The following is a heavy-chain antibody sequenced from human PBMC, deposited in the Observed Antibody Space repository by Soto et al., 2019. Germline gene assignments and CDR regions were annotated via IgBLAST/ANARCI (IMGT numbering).Heavy chain of an antibody. J-gene: IGHJ4*02. V-gene: IGHV3-11*06. CDR3: AREWTAGHYGGNSCPDY. CDR2: ISSSSSYT. Sequence: GGSLRLSCAASGFTFSDYYMSWIRQAPGKGLEWVSYISSSSSYTNYADSVKGRFTISRDNAKNSLYLQMNSLRAEDTAVYYCAREWTAGHYGGNSCPDYWGQGTLVTVSS. D-gene: IGHD4-17*01. CDR1: GFTFSDYY.